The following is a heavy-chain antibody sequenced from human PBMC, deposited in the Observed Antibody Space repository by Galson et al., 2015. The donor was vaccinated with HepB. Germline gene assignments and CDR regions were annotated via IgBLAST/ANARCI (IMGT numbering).Heavy chain of an antibody. D-gene: IGHD6-19*01. CDR1: GYSFINYG. J-gene: IGHJ6*02. Sequence: SVKVSCKAPGYSFINYGISWVRQAPGQGLEWTGWVSTFNGNTNYAQKFQGRVTMTTDTSTSTAYIDLRSLRSDDTAIYFCARGYSSGLTTSYYYGMDVWGQGTTVTVSS. CDR2: VSTFNGNT. V-gene: IGHV1-18*01. CDR3: ARGYSSGLTTSYYYGMDV.